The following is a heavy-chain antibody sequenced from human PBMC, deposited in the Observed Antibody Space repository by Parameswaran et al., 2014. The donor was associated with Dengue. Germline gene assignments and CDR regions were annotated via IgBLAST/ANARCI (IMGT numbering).Heavy chain of an antibody. J-gene: IGHJ3*02. D-gene: IGHD3-10*01. Sequence: WVRQAPGQGLEWMGWISAYNGNTNYAQKLQGRVTMTTDTSTSTTYMELRSLRSDDTAVYYCARDSGLVEEGDAFDIWGQGTMVTVSS. CDR2: ISAYNGNT. V-gene: IGHV1-18*01. CDR3: ARDSGLVEEGDAFDI.